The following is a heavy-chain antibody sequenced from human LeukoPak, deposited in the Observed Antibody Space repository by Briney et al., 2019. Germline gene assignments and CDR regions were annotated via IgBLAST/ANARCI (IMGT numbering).Heavy chain of an antibody. Sequence: GGSLRLSCAASGFTFSSYAMHWVRQAPGKGLEWVAVISYDGSNKYYADSVKGRFTISRDNSKNTLYLQMNSLRAEDTAVYYCARLAFEWLEYKKYYFDYWGQGTLVTVSS. V-gene: IGHV3-30*04. CDR3: ARLAFEWLEYKKYYFDY. D-gene: IGHD6-19*01. CDR1: GFTFSSYA. J-gene: IGHJ4*02. CDR2: ISYDGSNK.